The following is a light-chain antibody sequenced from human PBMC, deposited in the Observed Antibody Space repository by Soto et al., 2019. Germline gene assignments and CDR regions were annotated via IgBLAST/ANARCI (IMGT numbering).Light chain of an antibody. CDR1: SSNIGSNT. Sequence: QSVLTQPPSASGTPGQRVTISCSGSSSNIGSNTVNWYQQLPGTAPKLLIYSNNQRPSGVPDRFSDSRSGTSASLAISGLQSEDEADYYCAAWDDSLKSVVFGGGTKLTVL. J-gene: IGLJ2*01. CDR2: SNN. CDR3: AAWDDSLKSVV. V-gene: IGLV1-44*01.